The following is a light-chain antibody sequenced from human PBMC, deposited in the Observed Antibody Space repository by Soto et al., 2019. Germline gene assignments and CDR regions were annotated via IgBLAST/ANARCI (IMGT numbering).Light chain of an antibody. Sequence: EIVLTQSPGTLSLSPGERVTLSCRASQTVAKNFLAWYQRKPGQAPRLLIHGASSRATGIPDRFSGRGSGTDFALTISRLEPEDAAVFYCQQYAASPLTCGGGTTVEIK. CDR1: QTVAKNF. CDR2: GAS. CDR3: QQYAASPLT. V-gene: IGKV3-20*01. J-gene: IGKJ4*01.